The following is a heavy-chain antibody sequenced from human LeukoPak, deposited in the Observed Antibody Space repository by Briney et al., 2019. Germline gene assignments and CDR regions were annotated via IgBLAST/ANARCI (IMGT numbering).Heavy chain of an antibody. Sequence: GGSLKISCKGSGYSFTSYWIGWVRQMPGKGLEWMGSIYPGDSDTRYSPSFQGQVTISADKSISTAYLQWSSLKASDTAMYYCARSYCSSTSCYATFDDYYYGMDVWGQGTTVTVSS. CDR1: GYSFTSYW. V-gene: IGHV5-51*01. J-gene: IGHJ6*02. D-gene: IGHD2-2*01. CDR2: IYPGDSDT. CDR3: ARSYCSSTSCYATFDDYYYGMDV.